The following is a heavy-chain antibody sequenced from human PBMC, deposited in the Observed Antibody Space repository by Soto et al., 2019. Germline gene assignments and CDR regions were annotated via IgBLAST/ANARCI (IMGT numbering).Heavy chain of an antibody. D-gene: IGHD4-17*01. Sequence: QVQLQESGPGLVKPSETLSLPCTVSGGSIRTYYWNWIRQPPGKGLEWIGYMYYGGSTNYNPSLKSRVTVSGDTSKNDFSLKLTSVTAADTAVYYCARSTGYGDSYFDYWGRGTLVTVSA. CDR2: MYYGGST. V-gene: IGHV4-59*01. J-gene: IGHJ4*02. CDR3: ARSTGYGDSYFDY. CDR1: GGSIRTYY.